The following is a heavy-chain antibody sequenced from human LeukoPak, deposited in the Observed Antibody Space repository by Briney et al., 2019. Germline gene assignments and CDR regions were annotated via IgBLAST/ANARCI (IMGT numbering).Heavy chain of an antibody. J-gene: IGHJ3*02. Sequence: ASVKVSCKVSGYTLTELSMHWVRQAPGKGLEWMGGFDPEDGETIYAQKFQGRVTMTEDTSTDTAYMELSSLRSEDTAVYYCATGEGAYCGGDCYSDAFDTWGQGTMVTVSS. CDR1: GYTLTELS. V-gene: IGHV1-24*01. D-gene: IGHD2-21*02. CDR2: FDPEDGET. CDR3: ATGEGAYCGGDCYSDAFDT.